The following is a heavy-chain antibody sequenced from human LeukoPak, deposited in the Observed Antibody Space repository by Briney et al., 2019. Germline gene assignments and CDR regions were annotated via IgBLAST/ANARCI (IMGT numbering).Heavy chain of an antibody. D-gene: IGHD3-16*02. CDR3: ARMIGLGEVSPYFDY. Sequence: PGESLKISCKGSGYSFTTYWSAWVRQMPGKGLEWMGIIYPRDSDIRYSPPFQGQVTISADKSISTAYLQWNSLKASDTAMYYCARMIGLGEVSPYFDYWGQGSLVTVSS. CDR1: GYSFTTYW. J-gene: IGHJ4*02. V-gene: IGHV5-51*01. CDR2: IYPRDSDI.